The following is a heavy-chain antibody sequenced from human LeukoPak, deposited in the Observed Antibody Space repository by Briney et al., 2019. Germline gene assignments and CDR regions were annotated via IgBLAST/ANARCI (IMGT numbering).Heavy chain of an antibody. V-gene: IGHV3-15*01. CDR2: IKSKTDGGTA. CDR3: TRDLTSTYYDFWSGYPLRGGLDY. CDR1: GFTFSNAW. D-gene: IGHD3-3*01. Sequence: NPGGSLRLSCAASGFTFSNAWMGWVRQAPGKGLEWVGRIKSKTDGGTAEYAASVKGRFTISRDDSKSIAYLQMNSLKTEDTAVYYCTRDLTSTYYDFWSGYPLRGGLDYWGQGTLVTVSS. J-gene: IGHJ4*02.